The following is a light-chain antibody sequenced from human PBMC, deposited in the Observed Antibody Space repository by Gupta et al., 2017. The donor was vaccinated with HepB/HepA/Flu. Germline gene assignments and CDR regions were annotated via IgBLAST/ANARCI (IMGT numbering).Light chain of an antibody. CDR2: AAS. CDR1: QSISSY. Sequence: DIQMTQSPSSLSASVGDRVTITCRASQSISSYLNWYQQKPGKAPKLLIYAASSLQSGVPSRFSGSGSGTDFTLTISRLQPEDFATYYCQQSYSTLKTSGQATKVQIK. V-gene: IGKV1-39*01. J-gene: IGKJ1*01. CDR3: QQSYSTLKT.